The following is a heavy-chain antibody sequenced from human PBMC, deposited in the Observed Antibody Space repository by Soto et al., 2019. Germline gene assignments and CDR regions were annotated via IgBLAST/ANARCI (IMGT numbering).Heavy chain of an antibody. J-gene: IGHJ4*02. CDR2: VSIGGST. D-gene: IGHD2-15*01. CDR1: GFTFSSYA. CDR3: AKRRGAGGHFDY. Sequence: GGSLRLSCAASGFTFSSYAMGWVRQGPGKGLEWVAVVSIGGSTHYADSVRGRFTISRDNSKNTLSLQMNSLTAEDTAVYFCAKRRGAGGHFDYWGQGALVT. V-gene: IGHV3-23*01.